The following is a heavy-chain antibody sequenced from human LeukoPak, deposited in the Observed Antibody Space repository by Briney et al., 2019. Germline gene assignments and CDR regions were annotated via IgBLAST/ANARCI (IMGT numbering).Heavy chain of an antibody. D-gene: IGHD3-22*01. CDR2: IMQDVSQK. V-gene: IGHV3-7*01. CDR1: GFSFSTYW. Sequence: GGSLRLSCAASGFSFSTYWMTCVRQAPGKGLEWVASIMQDVSQKYYVDSVKGRFTVSRDNAKNSLYLQMNSLRAEDTAVYYCARYFNSNDYFSLRGDYWGQGTLVTVSS. CDR3: ARYFNSNDYFSLRGDY. J-gene: IGHJ4*02.